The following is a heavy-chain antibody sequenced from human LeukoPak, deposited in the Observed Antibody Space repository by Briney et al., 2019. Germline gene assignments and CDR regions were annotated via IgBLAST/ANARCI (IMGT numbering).Heavy chain of an antibody. CDR3: ARAQNIRYSSGVYFDY. CDR1: GFTFSSYG. Sequence: GGSLRLSCAASGFTFSSYGMHWVRQAPGKGLEWVAVIWYDGSNKYYADSVKGRFTISRDNSKNTLYLQMNSLRAEDTAVYYCARAQNIRYSSGVYFDYWGQGTLVTVSS. J-gene: IGHJ4*02. D-gene: IGHD6-19*01. CDR2: IWYDGSNK. V-gene: IGHV3-33*01.